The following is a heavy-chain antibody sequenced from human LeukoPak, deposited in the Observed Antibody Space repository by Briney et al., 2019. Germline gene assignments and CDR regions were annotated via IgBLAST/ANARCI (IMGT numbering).Heavy chain of an antibody. D-gene: IGHD2-2*01. J-gene: IGHJ6*02. CDR2: ISGSGGST. V-gene: IGHV3-23*01. CDR1: GFTFSSYA. Sequence: GGSLRLSCAASGFTFSSYAMSWVRQAPGKGLEWVSAISGSGGSTYYADSVKGRFTISRDNSKNTLYLQINSLRAEDTAVYYCAKNLHCSSTSCYVRGGDYYYYYGMDVWGQGTTVTVSS. CDR3: AKNLHCSSTSCYVRGGDYYYYYGMDV.